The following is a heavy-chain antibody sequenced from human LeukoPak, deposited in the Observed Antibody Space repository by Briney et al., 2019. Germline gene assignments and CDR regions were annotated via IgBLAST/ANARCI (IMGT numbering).Heavy chain of an antibody. CDR2: IDGSGGTT. V-gene: IGHV3-23*01. CDR1: GFTFTRNA. Sequence: GGSLRLSCAASGFTFTRNAMAWVRQAPGKGLEWVSAIDGSGGTTFYADSVKGRVTISRVQSTNTVYLQMNSLRAEDTALYYCARLKLMVAPDYWGQGTLVTVSS. J-gene: IGHJ4*02. CDR3: ARLKLMVAPDY. D-gene: IGHD2-8*01.